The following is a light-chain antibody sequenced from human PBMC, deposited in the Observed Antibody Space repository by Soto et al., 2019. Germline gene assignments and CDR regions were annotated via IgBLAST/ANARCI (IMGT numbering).Light chain of an antibody. CDR1: RSDVGAYNY. J-gene: IGLJ3*02. Sequence: QSALTQPPSASGSPGQSVTISCTGTRSDVGAYNYVSWYQQYPGNAPKLMIYEVNKRPSGVPDRVSGSKSGKTASLTVSGLQPEDEAAYHCTSYAGSNIWVFGGGTKLTVL. CDR2: EVN. V-gene: IGLV2-8*01. CDR3: TSYAGSNIWV.